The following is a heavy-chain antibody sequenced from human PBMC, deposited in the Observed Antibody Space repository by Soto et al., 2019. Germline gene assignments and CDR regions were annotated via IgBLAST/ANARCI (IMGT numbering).Heavy chain of an antibody. D-gene: IGHD2-21*02. CDR3: ARPYCGGDCYSGQDAFDI. CDR1: GGTFSSYS. J-gene: IGHJ3*02. Sequence: GASVKVSCKAPGGTFSSYSISWVRQAPGQGLEWMGGIIPIFGTANYAQKFQGRVTITADESTSTAYMELSSLRSEDTAVYYCARPYCGGDCYSGQDAFDIWGQGTMVTVSS. CDR2: IIPIFGTA. V-gene: IGHV1-69*13.